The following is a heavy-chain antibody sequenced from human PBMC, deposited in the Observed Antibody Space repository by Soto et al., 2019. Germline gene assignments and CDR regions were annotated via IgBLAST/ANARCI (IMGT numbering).Heavy chain of an antibody. CDR2: ISSSSSTI. CDR3: ARDGVAEIDY. Sequence: EVQLVESGGGLVQPGGSLRLSCAASGFTFSGYNMNWVRQAPGKGLEWVSSISSSSSTIYYADSVKGRFTISRDKAKNSLYLQMNSLRYEDTAVYYCARDGVAEIDYWGQGTLVTVSS. D-gene: IGHD2-15*01. V-gene: IGHV3-48*02. CDR1: GFTFSGYN. J-gene: IGHJ4*02.